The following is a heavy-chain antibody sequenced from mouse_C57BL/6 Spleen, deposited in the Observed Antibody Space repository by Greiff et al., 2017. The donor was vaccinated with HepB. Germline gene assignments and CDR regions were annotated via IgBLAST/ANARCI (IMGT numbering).Heavy chain of an antibody. V-gene: IGHV1-50*01. D-gene: IGHD2-1*01. J-gene: IGHJ2*01. CDR3: AREGDGNHP. Sequence: VQLQQPGAELVKPGASVKLSCKASGYTFTSYWMQWVKQRPGQGLEWIGEIDPSDSYTNYNQKFKGKATLTVDTSSSTAYMQLSSLTSEDSAVYYCAREGDGNHPWGKGTTLTVSS. CDR2: IDPSDSYT. CDR1: GYTFTSYW.